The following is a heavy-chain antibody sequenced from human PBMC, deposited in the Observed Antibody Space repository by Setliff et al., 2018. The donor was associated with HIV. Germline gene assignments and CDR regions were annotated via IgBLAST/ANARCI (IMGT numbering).Heavy chain of an antibody. D-gene: IGHD2-21*01. Sequence: GGSLRLSCAASGFTFRNAWMSWVRQAPGKGLEWVGRIKSKSDGGAVHYAAPVKGRFTISRDDSRSTLYLQMNSLKTEDTAVYYCTTGTRLVDWGQGALVTVSS. CDR1: GFTFRNAW. CDR3: TTGTRLVD. CDR2: IKSKSDGGAV. V-gene: IGHV3-15*06. J-gene: IGHJ4*02.